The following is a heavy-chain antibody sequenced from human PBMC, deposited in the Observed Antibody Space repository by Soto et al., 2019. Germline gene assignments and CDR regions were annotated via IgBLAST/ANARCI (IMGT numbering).Heavy chain of an antibody. Sequence: ASVKVSCKASGDTFSSYPISWVRHAPGQGLEWMGGIIPILDTANYAQKIQGRVTITADESTSTAYMELSSLRSEDTAVYYCARGGYRGYDFLLDVWGQGTTVTVYS. J-gene: IGHJ6*02. CDR2: IIPILDTA. D-gene: IGHD5-12*01. CDR3: ARGGYRGYDFLLDV. V-gene: IGHV1-69*13. CDR1: GDTFSSYP.